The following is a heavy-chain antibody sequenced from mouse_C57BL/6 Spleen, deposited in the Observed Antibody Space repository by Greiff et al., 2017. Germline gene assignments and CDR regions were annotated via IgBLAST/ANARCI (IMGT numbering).Heavy chain of an antibody. Sequence: DVQLVESGGGLVKPGGSLKLSCAASGFTFSSYAMSWVRQTPEKRLEWVATISDGGSYTYYPDNVKGRFTISRDNAKNNLYLQMSHLKSEDTAMYYCAREDYYGSRAMDYWGQGTSVTVSS. J-gene: IGHJ4*01. D-gene: IGHD1-1*01. CDR2: ISDGGSYT. CDR3: AREDYYGSRAMDY. CDR1: GFTFSSYA. V-gene: IGHV5-4*01.